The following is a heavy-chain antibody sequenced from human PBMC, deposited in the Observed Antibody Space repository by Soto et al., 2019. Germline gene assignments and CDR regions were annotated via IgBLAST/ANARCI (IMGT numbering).Heavy chain of an antibody. CDR2: IYYSGST. CDR3: ARGGPVIGAFDI. D-gene: IGHD2-21*01. Sequence: SENLSLTCTVSGGSISSSSYYWGWIRQPPGKGLEWIGSIYYSGSTYYNPSLRSRVTISVDTSKNQFSLKLSSVTAVDTAVYYCARGGPVIGAFDIWGQGTMVTVSS. V-gene: IGHV4-39*01. J-gene: IGHJ3*02. CDR1: GGSISSSSYY.